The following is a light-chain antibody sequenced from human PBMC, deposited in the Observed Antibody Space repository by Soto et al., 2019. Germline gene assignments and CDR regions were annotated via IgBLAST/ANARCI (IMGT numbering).Light chain of an antibody. CDR3: QQRSNWPLT. V-gene: IGKV3-11*01. CDR2: DTS. J-gene: IGKJ4*01. CDR1: QSVDSY. Sequence: EIVLTQSPATLSLSPGEAATLSCRASQSVDSYLGWYQQKPGQAPRLLIYDTSNRATGVPARFSGSGSGTDFTLTISSLEPEDFAVYYCQQRSNWPLTFGGGTKVEIK.